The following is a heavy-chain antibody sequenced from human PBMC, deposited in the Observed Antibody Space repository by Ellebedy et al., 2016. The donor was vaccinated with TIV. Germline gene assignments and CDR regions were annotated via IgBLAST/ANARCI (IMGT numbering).Heavy chain of an antibody. Sequence: GGSLRLSCAASGFTFSDYGMHWVRQAPGKGLEWVAFIRYDGSNKFYADSVKGRFTISRDNSKNTLYLQMNSLRAEDTAVFYCAKEHIAAAGPGSFAYYYYGMDVWGQGTTVTVSS. CDR1: GFTFSDYG. J-gene: IGHJ6*02. D-gene: IGHD6-13*01. V-gene: IGHV3-30*02. CDR3: AKEHIAAAGPGSFAYYYYGMDV. CDR2: IRYDGSNK.